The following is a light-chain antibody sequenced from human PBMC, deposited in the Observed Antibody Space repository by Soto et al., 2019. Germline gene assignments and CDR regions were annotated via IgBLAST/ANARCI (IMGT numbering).Light chain of an antibody. V-gene: IGKV2-28*01. J-gene: IGKJ2*01. Sequence: EIVMTQSPPSLTVTPGEPATISCRSSQRLLHSNGNYFLEWYLQKPGQSPQLLIYLGFNRASGVPDRVSGSGAGTDFTLKISRVEAEYVGVYYCMQALQPPYTFGQWTKLEIK. CDR2: LGF. CDR1: QRLLHSNGNYF. CDR3: MQALQPPYT.